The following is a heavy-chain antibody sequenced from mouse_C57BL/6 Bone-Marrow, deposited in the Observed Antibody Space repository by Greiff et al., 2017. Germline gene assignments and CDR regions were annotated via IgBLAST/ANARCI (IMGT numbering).Heavy chain of an antibody. CDR3: ATLYYYGSSPFSFDY. J-gene: IGHJ2*01. CDR1: GFTFSSYG. V-gene: IGHV5-6*01. CDR2: ISSGGSYT. D-gene: IGHD1-1*01. Sequence: VQLQQSGGDLVKPGGSLKLSCAASGFTFSSYGMSWVRQTPDKRLEWVATISSGGSYTYYPDSVKGRFTISRDNAKNTLYLQMSSLKSEDTAMYYCATLYYYGSSPFSFDYWGQGTTLTVSS.